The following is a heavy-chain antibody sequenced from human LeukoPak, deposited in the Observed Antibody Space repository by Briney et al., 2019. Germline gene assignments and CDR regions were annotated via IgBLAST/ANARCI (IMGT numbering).Heavy chain of an antibody. CDR3: TTELLVGATTDY. CDR1: GFTFSNAW. D-gene: IGHD1-26*01. CDR2: IKSKTDGGTT. J-gene: IGHJ4*02. Sequence: GGSLRLSCVASGFTFSNAWMSWVRQAPGKGLEWVGRIKSKTDGGTTDYAAPVKGRFTISRDDSKNTLYLQMNSLKTEDTAVYYCTTELLVGATTDYWGQGTLVTVSS. V-gene: IGHV3-15*01.